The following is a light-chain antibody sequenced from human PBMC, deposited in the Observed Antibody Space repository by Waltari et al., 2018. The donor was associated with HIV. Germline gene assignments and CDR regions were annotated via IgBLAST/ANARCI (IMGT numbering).Light chain of an antibody. CDR3: QQYNNWPPWT. Sequence: IVMTQSPATLSVSPGERATLSCRASQSVSSNLAWYQQKPGQASRLLIYGASTRATGIPARFSGSGSGTEFTLTISSLQSEDFAVYYCQQYNNWPPWTFGQGTKVEIK. CDR1: QSVSSN. V-gene: IGKV3-15*01. CDR2: GAS. J-gene: IGKJ1*01.